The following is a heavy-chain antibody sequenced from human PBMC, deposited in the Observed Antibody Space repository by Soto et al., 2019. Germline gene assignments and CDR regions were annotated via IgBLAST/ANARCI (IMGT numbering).Heavy chain of an antibody. CDR2: ISANGAGK. Sequence: EVQLLESGGGLVQPGGSLRLSCAASGFTFSSYGMTWVRQAPGKGLEWVAFISANGAGKYYADSVKGRFTISRDNSNTTLYLKMTSLRAVDTAVYYCAKVRRAGGNYGFYSDFWGQGALVIVSS. CDR1: GFTFSSYG. J-gene: IGHJ4*02. CDR3: AKVRRAGGNYGFYSDF. D-gene: IGHD1-7*01. V-gene: IGHV3-23*01.